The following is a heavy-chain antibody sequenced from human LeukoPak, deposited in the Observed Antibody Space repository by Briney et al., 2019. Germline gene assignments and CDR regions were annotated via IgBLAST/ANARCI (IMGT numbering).Heavy chain of an antibody. J-gene: IGHJ5*02. Sequence: GASVKVSCKASGGTFSSYVISWVRQAPGQGLEWMGGIIPIFGTANYAQKFQGRVTITTDESTSTAYMELSSLRSEDTAVYYCARDGNFWSGYYTGLRWFDPWGQGTLVTVSS. CDR2: IIPIFGTA. V-gene: IGHV1-69*05. D-gene: IGHD3-3*01. CDR1: GGTFSSYV. CDR3: ARDGNFWSGYYTGLRWFDP.